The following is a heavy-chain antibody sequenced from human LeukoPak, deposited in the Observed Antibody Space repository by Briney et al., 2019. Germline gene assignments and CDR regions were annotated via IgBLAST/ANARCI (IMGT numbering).Heavy chain of an antibody. J-gene: IGHJ4*02. CDR3: ARVHYYDSSGYHFDY. CDR1: GFTFSSYW. D-gene: IGHD3-22*01. Sequence: GSLRLSCAASGFTFSSYWMHWVRHAPGKGLVWVSRINSDGSSTSYADSVKGRFTISRDNAKNTLYLQMNSLRAEDTAVYYCARVHYYDSSGYHFDYWGQGTLVTVSS. CDR2: INSDGSST. V-gene: IGHV3-74*01.